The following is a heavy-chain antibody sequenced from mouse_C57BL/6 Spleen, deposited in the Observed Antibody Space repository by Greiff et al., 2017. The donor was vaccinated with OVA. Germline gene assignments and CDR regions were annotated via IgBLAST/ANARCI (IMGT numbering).Heavy chain of an antibody. CDR2: IDPSDSYT. D-gene: IGHD3-1*01. V-gene: IGHV1-69*01. J-gene: IGHJ3*01. CDR1: GYTFTSYW. CDR3: AKGANSSFAY. Sequence: QVHVKQPGAELVMPGASVKLSCKASGYTFTSYWMHWVKQRPGQGLEWIGEIDPSDSYTNYNQKFKGKSTLTVDKSSSTAYMQLSSLTSEDSAVYYCAKGANSSFAYWGQGTLVTVSA.